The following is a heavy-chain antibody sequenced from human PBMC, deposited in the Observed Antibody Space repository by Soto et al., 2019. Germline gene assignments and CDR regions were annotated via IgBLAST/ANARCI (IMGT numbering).Heavy chain of an antibody. V-gene: IGHV4-59*08. CDR1: GGSTATYY. D-gene: IGHD6-19*01. J-gene: IGHJ4*02. CDR2: IFFSGSA. Sequence: SETLSLTCTVSGGSTATYYWSWIRQPPGKGLEWIGYIFFSGSAKYNSSLESRVTISVDTSKNQFSLEMSSLTAADTAIYYCARQHPLDSRGWYNWGQGTLVTVSS. CDR3: ARQHPLDSRGWYN.